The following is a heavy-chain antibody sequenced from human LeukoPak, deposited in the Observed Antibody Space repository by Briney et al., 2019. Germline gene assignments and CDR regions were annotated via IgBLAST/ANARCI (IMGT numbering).Heavy chain of an antibody. V-gene: IGHV3-48*03. CDR2: ISSSGSTI. J-gene: IGHJ4*02. CDR3: ARGGYYGSGRYYFDS. Sequence: GGSLRLSCAASGFTFSSYEMNWVRQAPGKGLEWVSYISSSGSTIYYADSVKGRFTISRDNTKNTLHLQMNSLRAEDTAVYYCARGGYYGSGRYYFDSWGQGTLVTVSS. D-gene: IGHD3-3*01. CDR1: GFTFSSYE.